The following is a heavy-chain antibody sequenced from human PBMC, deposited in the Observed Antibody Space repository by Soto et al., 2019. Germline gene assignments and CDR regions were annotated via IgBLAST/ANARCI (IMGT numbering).Heavy chain of an antibody. Sequence: EVQLVESGGGLVKPGGSLRLSCAASGFTFSSYTMKWVRQAPGKGLEWVSSISSSSSYIYYADSLKGRFTISRDNAESSRYIQMNSLRAVDTAVYYCAREGTYYCDSCGYYPLDYWGHGTLVTVSS. CDR2: ISSSSSYI. CDR1: GFTFSSYT. V-gene: IGHV3-21*01. D-gene: IGHD3-22*01. CDR3: AREGTYYCDSCGYYPLDY. J-gene: IGHJ4*01.